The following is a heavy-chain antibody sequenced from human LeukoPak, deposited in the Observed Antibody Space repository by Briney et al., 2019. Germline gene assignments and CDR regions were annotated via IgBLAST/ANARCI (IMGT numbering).Heavy chain of an antibody. V-gene: IGHV3-NL1*01. Sequence: GGSLRLSCAASGFTFSTYGMHWVRQAPGKGLEWVSVIYSGGDTYYADSVKGRFTISRDNSKNMIYLQLSSLKAEDTAVYYCAKERSLEIAVAGTIFDYWGQGTLVTVSS. CDR2: IYSGGDT. CDR1: GFTFSTYG. CDR3: AKERSLEIAVAGTIFDY. J-gene: IGHJ4*02. D-gene: IGHD6-19*01.